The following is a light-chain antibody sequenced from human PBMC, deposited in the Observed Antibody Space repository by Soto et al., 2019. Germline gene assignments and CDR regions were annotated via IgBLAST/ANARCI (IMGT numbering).Light chain of an antibody. CDR1: SSDIGDYNY. J-gene: IGLJ1*01. Sequence: QSVLTQPASVSGSPGQSITISCTGTSSDIGDYNYVSWYQHHPGKAPKLMIYEVRNRPSGVSNRFSGAKSGNTASLTISGLQAEDEADYYCSSYRTGSAFYVFGTGTQVTVL. CDR2: EVR. V-gene: IGLV2-14*01. CDR3: SSYRTGSAFYV.